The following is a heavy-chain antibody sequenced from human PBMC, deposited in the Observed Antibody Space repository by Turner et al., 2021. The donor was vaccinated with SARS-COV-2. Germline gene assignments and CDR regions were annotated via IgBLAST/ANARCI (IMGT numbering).Heavy chain of an antibody. CDR1: GFAFSTYG. J-gene: IGHJ4*02. CDR3: AKVYSYAVLDY. D-gene: IGHD5-18*01. Sequence: EVQLLESGGGLVQPGGSLRLSGAASGFAFSTYGMSWVRQAPGKGLEWVSSISGSGGRTHYVDSVKGRFTISRDNSKNTVYLQMNSLRTEDTAVYYCAKVYSYAVLDYWGQGTLLTVSS. CDR2: ISGSGGRT. V-gene: IGHV3-23*01.